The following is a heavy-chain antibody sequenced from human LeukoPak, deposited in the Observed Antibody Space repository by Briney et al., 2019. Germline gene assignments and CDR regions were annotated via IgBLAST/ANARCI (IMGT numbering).Heavy chain of an antibody. V-gene: IGHV1-8*01. CDR2: MNPNSGNT. CDR3: ARTPYYDISPLYYYYYMDV. J-gene: IGHJ6*03. Sequence: GASVKVSCKASGYTFTSYDINWVRQATGQGLEWMGWMNPNSGNTGYAQKFQGRVTMTRNTSISTAYMELSSLRSEDTAVYYCARTPYYDISPLYYYYYMDVWGKGTTVTISS. D-gene: IGHD3-9*01. CDR1: GYTFTSYD.